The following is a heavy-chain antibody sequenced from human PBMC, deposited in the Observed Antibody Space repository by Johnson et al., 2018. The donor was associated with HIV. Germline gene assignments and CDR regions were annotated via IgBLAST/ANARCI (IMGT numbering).Heavy chain of an antibody. CDR2: ISHDGSNK. V-gene: IGHV3-30*04. J-gene: IGHJ3*02. D-gene: IGHD3-22*01. CDR3: ASYDSRGSRAFDI. CDR1: GFTFSSYA. Sequence: QVQLVESGGGVVQPGRSLRLSCAASGFTFSSYAMHWVRQAPGQGLEWVAVISHDGSNKYYADSVKGRFTISRDNSKNTLYLQMNSLRAEDTAVFYCASYDSRGSRAFDIWGKGTMVTVSS.